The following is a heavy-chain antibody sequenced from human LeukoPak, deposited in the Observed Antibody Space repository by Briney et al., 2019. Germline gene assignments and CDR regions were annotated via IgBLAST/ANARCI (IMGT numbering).Heavy chain of an antibody. D-gene: IGHD2-21*01. Sequence: GGSLRLSCAASGFTFSSYGMHWVRQAPGKGLEWVAVIWYDGSNKYYADSVKGRFTISRDNSKNTLYLQMNSLRAEDTAVYYCARDQSMAILDYWGQGTLVTVSS. J-gene: IGHJ4*02. V-gene: IGHV3-33*01. CDR1: GFTFSSYG. CDR2: IWYDGSNK. CDR3: ARDQSMAILDY.